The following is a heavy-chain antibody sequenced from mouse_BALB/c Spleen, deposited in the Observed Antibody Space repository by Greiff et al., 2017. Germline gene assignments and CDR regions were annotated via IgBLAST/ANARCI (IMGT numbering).Heavy chain of an antibody. Sequence: QVQLQQSGPGLVQPSQSLSITCTVSGFSLTSYGVHWVRQSPGKGLEWLGVIWSGGSTDYNAAFISRLSISKDNSKSQVFFKMNSLQANDTAIYYCARNSVYGNYWFAYWGQGTLVTVSA. CDR2: IWSGGST. V-gene: IGHV2-2*02. D-gene: IGHD2-10*02. CDR1: GFSLTSYG. CDR3: ARNSVYGNYWFAY. J-gene: IGHJ3*01.